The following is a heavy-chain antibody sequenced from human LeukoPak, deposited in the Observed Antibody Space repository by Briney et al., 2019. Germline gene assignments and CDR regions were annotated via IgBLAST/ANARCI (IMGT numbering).Heavy chain of an antibody. D-gene: IGHD4-17*01. CDR3: ARGETTVTTFDP. J-gene: IGHJ5*02. CDR1: GGSFSGYY. CDR2: INHSGST. Sequence: SGTLSLTCAVYGGSFSGYYWSWIRQPPGKGLEWIGEINHSGSTNYNPSLKSRVTISVDTSKNQFSLKLSSVTAADTAVYYCARGETTVTTFDPWGQGTLVTVSS. V-gene: IGHV4-34*01.